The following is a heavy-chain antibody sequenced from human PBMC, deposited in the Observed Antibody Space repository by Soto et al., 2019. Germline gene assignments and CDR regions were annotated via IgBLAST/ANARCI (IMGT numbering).Heavy chain of an antibody. CDR3: VRDAYVGAFFVEVTKDDYYYGMDV. CDR1: GFTFSSYA. CDR2: ISYDGSNK. D-gene: IGHD3-3*02. Sequence: AGSLRLSCAASGFTFSSYAMHWVRQAPGKGLEWVAVISYDGSNKYYADSVKGRFTISRDNSKNTLYLQMNSLRAEDTAVYYCVRDAYVGAFFVEVTKDDYYYGMDVWGQGTTVTVSS. V-gene: IGHV3-30-3*01. J-gene: IGHJ6*02.